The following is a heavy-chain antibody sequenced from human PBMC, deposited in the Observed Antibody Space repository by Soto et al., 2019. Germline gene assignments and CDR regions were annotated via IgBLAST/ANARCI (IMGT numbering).Heavy chain of an antibody. CDR1: GGSVSSGSYY. J-gene: IGHJ4*02. Sequence: SETLSLTCTVSGGSVSSGSYYWSWIRQPPGKGLEWIGYIYYSGSTNYNPSLKSRVTISVDTSKNQFSLKLSSVTAADTAVYYCARGRWLQLPDYWGQGTLVTSPQ. D-gene: IGHD5-12*01. CDR3: ARGRWLQLPDY. V-gene: IGHV4-61*01. CDR2: IYYSGST.